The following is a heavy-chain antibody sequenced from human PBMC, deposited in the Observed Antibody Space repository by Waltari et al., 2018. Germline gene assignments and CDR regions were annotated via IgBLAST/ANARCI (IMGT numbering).Heavy chain of an antibody. Sequence: QVQLVQSGAEVKKPGSSVKVSCKASGGTFSSYAISWVRQAPGQGLEWMGGIIPIFGTANYAQKCQGRVTITADESTSTAYMELSSLRSEDTAVYYCARDHITMVRGVMRYWGQGTLVTVSS. CDR2: IIPIFGTA. CDR1: GGTFSSYA. CDR3: ARDHITMVRGVMRY. V-gene: IGHV1-69*01. J-gene: IGHJ4*02. D-gene: IGHD3-10*01.